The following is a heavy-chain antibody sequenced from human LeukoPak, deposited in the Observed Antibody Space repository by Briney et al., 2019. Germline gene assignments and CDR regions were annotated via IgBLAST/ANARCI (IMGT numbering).Heavy chain of an antibody. CDR3: ARVMVGATDFDY. J-gene: IGHJ4*02. D-gene: IGHD1-26*01. CDR1: GYTFTSYD. V-gene: IGHV1-8*01. CDR2: MNPNSGNT. Sequence: SVKVSCKASGYTFTSYDINWVRQATGQGLEWMGWMNPNSGNTGYAQKFQGRVTMTRNTSISTAYMELSSLRSEDTAVYYCARVMVGATDFDYWGQGTLVTVSS.